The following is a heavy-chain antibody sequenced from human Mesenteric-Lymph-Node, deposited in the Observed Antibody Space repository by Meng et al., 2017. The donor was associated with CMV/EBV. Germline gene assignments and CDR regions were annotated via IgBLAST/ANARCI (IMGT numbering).Heavy chain of an antibody. V-gene: IGHV3-30-3*01. D-gene: IGHD6-6*01. CDR1: GFTFSSYV. J-gene: IGHJ4*02. CDR3: ARAYFEYSSSLYFDY. CDR2: ISYDGSNK. Sequence: GESLKISCAASGFTFSSYVMTWVRQAPGKGLEWVAVISYDGSNKYYADSVKGRFTISRDNSKNTLYLQMNSLRAEDTAVYYCARAYFEYSSSLYFDYWGQGTLVTVSS.